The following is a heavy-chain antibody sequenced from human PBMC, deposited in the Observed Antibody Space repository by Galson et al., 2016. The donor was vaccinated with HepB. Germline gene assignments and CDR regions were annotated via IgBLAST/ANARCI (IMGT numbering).Heavy chain of an antibody. Sequence: SLRLSCAASGFTFSDSDMYWVRQASGKGPEWVGRVTRKEKNYATAYAESVTGRFIISRDDSKNTVYLQMNSLKTEDTAVYYCTRHGPGGAYDDFDHWGQGTLVTVSS. D-gene: IGHD4-23*01. CDR1: GFTFSDSD. J-gene: IGHJ4*02. CDR2: VTRKEKNYAT. V-gene: IGHV3-73*01. CDR3: TRHGPGGAYDDFDH.